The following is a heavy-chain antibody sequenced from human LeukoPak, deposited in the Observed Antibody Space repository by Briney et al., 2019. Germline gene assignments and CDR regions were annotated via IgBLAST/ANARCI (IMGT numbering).Heavy chain of an antibody. CDR1: GFTFSSYA. V-gene: IGHV3-23*01. CDR2: FSGSGGST. D-gene: IGHD3-22*01. CDR3: AKDYGYYDSSGYSYYLDY. J-gene: IGHJ4*02. Sequence: QAGGSLRLSCAASGFTFSSYAMSWVRQAPGKGLEWVSAFSGSGGSTYYADSVKGRFTISRDNSKNTLYLQMNSLRAEDTDVYYCAKDYGYYDSSGYSYYLDYWGQGTLVTVSS.